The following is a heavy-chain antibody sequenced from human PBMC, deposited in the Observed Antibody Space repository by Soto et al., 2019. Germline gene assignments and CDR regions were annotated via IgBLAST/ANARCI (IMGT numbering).Heavy chain of an antibody. V-gene: IGHV3-15*01. CDR1: GFTFNTAW. D-gene: IGHD3-3*01. J-gene: IGHJ4*02. CDR3: AAETPVLGQAECES. CDR2: IKTRAEGVTT. Sequence: GGSLRLSCEASGFTFNTAWMSWLRRAPWKGLEWVALIKTRAEGVTTHYAAPVKDRFTVSSDDSQNRGYLQLNSLKTEDTAVYYCAAETPVLGQAECESWGKGMEVNVSS.